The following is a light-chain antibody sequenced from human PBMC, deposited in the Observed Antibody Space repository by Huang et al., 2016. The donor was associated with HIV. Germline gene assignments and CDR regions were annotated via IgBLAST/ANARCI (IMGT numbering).Light chain of an antibody. CDR2: AAS. J-gene: IGKJ2*01. CDR1: QSGNSNY. CDR3: HQYGGSPNT. Sequence: EIVLTQSPGTLSLSPGQRDTLSCRASQSGNSNYLSGYQLKPGQAPRLLSYAASTRATDIPDRFSGSGSGTDFTLTISRLEPEDFALYYCHQYGGSPNTFGQGTNLEI. V-gene: IGKV3-20*01.